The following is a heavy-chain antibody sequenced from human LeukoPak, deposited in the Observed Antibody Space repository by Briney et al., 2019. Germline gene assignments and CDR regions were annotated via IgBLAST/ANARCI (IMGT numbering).Heavy chain of an antibody. Sequence: GGSLRLSCTAAGFTFGVRAMSCVRQAPGKGLGWVGFSRAEHGGGIIEYAASVKEWLSISRGESYRINYLHMNSLKTEDTAMYYCTRNSGTYRGYGMDVGGQGTTVTVSS. CDR2: SRAEHGGGII. D-gene: IGHD1-26*01. CDR1: GFTFGVRA. CDR3: TRNSGTYRGYGMDV. V-gene: IGHV3-49*04. J-gene: IGHJ6*02.